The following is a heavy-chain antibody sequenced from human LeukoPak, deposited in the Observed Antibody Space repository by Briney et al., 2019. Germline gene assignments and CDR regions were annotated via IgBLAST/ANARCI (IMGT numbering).Heavy chain of an antibody. CDR1: GFTFSNAW. V-gene: IGHV3-15*01. J-gene: IGHJ4*02. CDR3: TTPFTPLPGGYSAY. CDR2: IKSKTDGETT. D-gene: IGHD2-15*01. Sequence: SGGSLRLSCAASGFTFSNAWMSWVRQPPGQGLEWVGRIKSKTDGETTDYGAPVKGRFTISRDDSKNTLYLQLSGLRFDDTAVYYCTTPFTPLPGGYSAYWGQGTLVTVSS.